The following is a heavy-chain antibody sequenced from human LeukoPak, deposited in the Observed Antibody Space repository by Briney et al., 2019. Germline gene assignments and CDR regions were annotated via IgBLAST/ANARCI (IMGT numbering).Heavy chain of an antibody. CDR1: GGSISSSSYY. V-gene: IGHV4-39*01. CDR2: IYYSGST. J-gene: IGHJ4*02. D-gene: IGHD3-22*01. Sequence: SETLSLTCTVSGGSISSSSYYWGWIRQPPGKGLEWIGSIYYSGSTYYNPSLKSRVTISVDTSKNQFSLKLSSVTAADTAVYYCARHDRAGSGYYPDYVDYWGQGTLVTVSS. CDR3: ARHDRAGSGYYPDYVDY.